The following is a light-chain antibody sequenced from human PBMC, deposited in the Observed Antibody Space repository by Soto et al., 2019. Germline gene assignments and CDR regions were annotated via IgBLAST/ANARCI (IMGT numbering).Light chain of an antibody. CDR2: CAS. CDR1: QSVLYSSNNNNY. J-gene: IGKJ4*01. Sequence: DIVMTQSPDSLAVSLGARATTNCKSSQSVLYSSNNNNYLAWYQHKPGKPPKLLIYCASTRESGVPDRFSGSGSGTDFTLPISSLQVADVAVYCCQQYYSTPLPFGGGTKVEIK. V-gene: IGKV4-1*01. CDR3: QQYYSTPLP.